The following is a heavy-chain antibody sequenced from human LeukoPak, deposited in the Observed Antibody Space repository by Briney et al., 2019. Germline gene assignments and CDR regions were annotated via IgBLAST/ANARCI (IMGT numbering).Heavy chain of an antibody. CDR1: GGSLSGYY. CDR2: IDQSGST. D-gene: IGHD2-15*01. J-gene: IGHJ4*02. Sequence: SETLSLTRAVYGGSLSGYYWSWIRQPPGKGLEWIGEIDQSGSTNYNPSLKSRVTMSVDTSKNQFSLKLSSVTAADTAVYYCARGLVAHVGLWNYWGQGTLVTVSS. V-gene: IGHV4-34*01. CDR3: ARGLVAHVGLWNY.